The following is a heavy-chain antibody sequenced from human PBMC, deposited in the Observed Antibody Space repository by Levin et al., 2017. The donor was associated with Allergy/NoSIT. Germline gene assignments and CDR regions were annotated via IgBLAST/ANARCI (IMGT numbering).Heavy chain of an antibody. J-gene: IGHJ5*02. CDR3: ARAGGYGSGKFASWFDP. V-gene: IGHV4-34*01. Sequence: SETLSLTCAVYGGSFSGYYWSWIRQPPGKGLEWIGEINHSGSTNYNPSLKSRVTISVDTSKNQFSLKLSSVTAADTAVSYCARAGGYGSGKFASWFDPWGQGTLVTVSS. CDR1: GGSFSGYY. CDR2: INHSGST. D-gene: IGHD3-10*01.